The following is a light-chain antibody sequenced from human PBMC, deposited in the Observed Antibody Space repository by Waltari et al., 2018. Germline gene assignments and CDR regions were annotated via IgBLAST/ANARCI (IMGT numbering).Light chain of an antibody. CDR1: SSNIGAGYD. Sequence: QSGLTQPPSVSGAPGQRVTISCTGSSSNIGAGYDVHWYQLLPGTAPKLLIYGNSNRASGVPDRCCGSKSGTSASLAITGLQAEDEAGYYCQSYDSSLSGSVFGGGTKLTVL. J-gene: IGLJ2*01. V-gene: IGLV1-40*01. CDR2: GNS. CDR3: QSYDSSLSGSV.